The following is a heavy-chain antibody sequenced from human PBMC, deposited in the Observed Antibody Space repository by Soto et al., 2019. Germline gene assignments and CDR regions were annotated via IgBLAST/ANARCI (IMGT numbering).Heavy chain of an antibody. CDR1: GFTFSNYW. V-gene: IGHV3-7*03. CDR2: IKGDASET. D-gene: IGHD6-19*01. Sequence: DVHLVESGGSLVQPGGSLRLSCAASGFTFSNYWMTWVRQAPGKGLEWVANIKGDASETLYVDSVKGRFTISRDNAKESLYLQMSTLRGEDTAVYYFARDRGSGGHGQDYWGLDVWGQGTTVIVSS. CDR3: ARDRGSGGHGQDYWGLDV. J-gene: IGHJ6*02.